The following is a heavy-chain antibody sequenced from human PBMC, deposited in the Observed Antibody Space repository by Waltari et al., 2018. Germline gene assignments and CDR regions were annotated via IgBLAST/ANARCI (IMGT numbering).Heavy chain of an antibody. J-gene: IGHJ6*04. Sequence: QVQLQESGPGLVKPSETLSLTCTVPGGSISSYYWSWIRQPPGKGLEWIGYIYYSGSTNYNPSLKSRVTISVDTSKNQFSLKLSSVTAADTAVYYCARGNYGSLACMDVWGKGTTVTVSS. CDR2: IYYSGST. CDR1: GGSISSYY. CDR3: ARGNYGSLACMDV. D-gene: IGHD3-10*01. V-gene: IGHV4-59*01.